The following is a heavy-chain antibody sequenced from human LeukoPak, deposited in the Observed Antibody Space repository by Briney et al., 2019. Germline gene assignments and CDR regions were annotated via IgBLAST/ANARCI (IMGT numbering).Heavy chain of an antibody. V-gene: IGHV3-53*01. CDR1: GFTVSSNY. D-gene: IGHD5-18*01. CDR2: IYSGGST. CDR3: AKDPDATIGYSYGYAFDY. Sequence: GGSLRLSCAASGFTVSSNYMSWVRQAPGKGLEWVSVIYSGGSTYYADSVKGRFTISRDNSKNTLYLQMNSLRAEDTAVYYCAKDPDATIGYSYGYAFDYWGQGTLVTVSS. J-gene: IGHJ4*02.